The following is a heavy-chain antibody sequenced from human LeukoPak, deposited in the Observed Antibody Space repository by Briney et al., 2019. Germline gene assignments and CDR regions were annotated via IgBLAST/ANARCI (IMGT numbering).Heavy chain of an antibody. V-gene: IGHV3-15*01. J-gene: IGHJ4*02. CDR3: AKDVPLTGGRSLLY. Sequence: GGSLRLSCAASGFRFSDAWMPWVRQAPGKGLEWVGLIKGKAGGETTHYAAPVKGRFTISRDDSRSTLYLQMNSLKTEDTALYYCAKDVPLTGGRSLLYWGQGTLVSVSS. CDR2: IKGKAGGETT. D-gene: IGHD2-8*02. CDR1: GFRFSDAW.